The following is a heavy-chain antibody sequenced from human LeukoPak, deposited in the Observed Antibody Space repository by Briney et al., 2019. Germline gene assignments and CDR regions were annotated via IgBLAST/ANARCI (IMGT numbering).Heavy chain of an antibody. J-gene: IGHJ4*02. D-gene: IGHD1-26*01. V-gene: IGHV3-23*01. Sequence: GGSLRLSCAASGFTFSSHAMTWVRQAPGKGLEWVSTISGSGGTTYYADSVKGRFTISRDNSKNTLYLQMSSLRAEDTALYYCAKDQAGAILYFDYWGQGTLVSASS. CDR2: ISGSGGTT. CDR1: GFTFSSHA. CDR3: AKDQAGAILYFDY.